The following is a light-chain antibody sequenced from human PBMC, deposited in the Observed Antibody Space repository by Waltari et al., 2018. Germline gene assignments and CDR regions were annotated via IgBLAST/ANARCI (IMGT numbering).Light chain of an antibody. Sequence: DIVMTQSPDSLTVSLGERATINCTSSQTGLYSPNTKNYLAWYQHKPGPPPKLLIYWASTRESGVPDRFSGSGSGTDFTLTISSLQAEDVAAYYCQQYHSSPFTFGQGTRLEIK. CDR2: WAS. V-gene: IGKV4-1*01. CDR3: QQYHSSPFT. CDR1: QTGLYSPNTKNY. J-gene: IGKJ5*01.